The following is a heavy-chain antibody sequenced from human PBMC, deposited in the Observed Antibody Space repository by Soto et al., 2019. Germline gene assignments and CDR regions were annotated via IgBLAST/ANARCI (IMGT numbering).Heavy chain of an antibody. CDR3: GRVAFIVATTGEYYFDY. Sequence: EVQLEECGGGLVQPGRSLRLSCTASGFTFGDYAMSWFRQAPGKGLEWVGFIRSKAYGGTTEYAASVKGRFTISRDDSKSIAYLQMNSLKTEDTAVYYCGRVAFIVATTGEYYFDYWGQGTLVTVSS. J-gene: IGHJ4*02. D-gene: IGHD5-12*01. CDR2: IRSKAYGGTT. V-gene: IGHV3-49*03. CDR1: GFTFGDYA.